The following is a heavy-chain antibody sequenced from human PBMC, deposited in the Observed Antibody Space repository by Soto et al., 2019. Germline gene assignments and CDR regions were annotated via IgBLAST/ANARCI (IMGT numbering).Heavy chain of an antibody. V-gene: IGHV1-69*12. D-gene: IGHD3-22*01. CDR3: AIDPVYYDSSGYSLH. J-gene: IGHJ4*02. CDR2: IIPIFGTA. Sequence: QVQLVQSGAAVKKPGSWEKVSCTASGGTFSRYAISWVRQAPGQGLEWMGGIIPIFGTANYAQKFQGRVKITEYESTSTAYMELSSLRSEDTAVYYCAIDPVYYDSSGYSLHWRQGTLVTVSS. CDR1: GGTFSRYA.